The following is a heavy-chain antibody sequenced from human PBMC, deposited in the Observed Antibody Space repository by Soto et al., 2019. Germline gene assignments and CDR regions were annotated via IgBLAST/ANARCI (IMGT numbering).Heavy chain of an antibody. CDR3: ARAPVAVADYYYYYGMDV. V-gene: IGHV4-31*03. CDR2: IYYSGST. D-gene: IGHD6-19*01. CDR1: GGSIRSGGYY. Sequence: PSETLSLIYTVPGGSIRSGGYYWSFIRHHPGKGLEWIGYIYYSGSTYYNPSLKSRVTISVDTSKNQFSLKVSSVTAADTAVYYWARAPVAVADYYYYYGMDVWGQGTTVT. J-gene: IGHJ6*02.